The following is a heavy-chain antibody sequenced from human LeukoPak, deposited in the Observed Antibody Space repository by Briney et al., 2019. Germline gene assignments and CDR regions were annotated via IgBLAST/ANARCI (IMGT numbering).Heavy chain of an antibody. CDR3: ARGANYYDSSGYSATFDY. J-gene: IGHJ4*02. Sequence: SKTLSLTCAVYGVSFSGYYWSWIRQPPGKGLEWIGEINHSGSTNYNPSLKSRVTISLDTSKNQFSLKLSPVIAADTAVYYCARGANYYDSSGYSATFDYWGQGTLVTVSS. CDR2: INHSGST. CDR1: GVSFSGYY. V-gene: IGHV4-34*01. D-gene: IGHD3-22*01.